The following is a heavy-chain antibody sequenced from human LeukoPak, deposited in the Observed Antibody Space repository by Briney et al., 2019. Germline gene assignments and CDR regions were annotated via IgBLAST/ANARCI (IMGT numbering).Heavy chain of an antibody. CDR3: ARDGGTMVRGVIYYYGMDV. V-gene: IGHV3-7*01. CDR1: GLTFSRYW. D-gene: IGHD3-10*01. Sequence: GGALSLSFAASGLTFSRYWMRCVRQAPGKGLEWVANIKQDGSEKYYVDSVKGRFTISRDNAKNSLYLQMNSLRAEDTAVYYCARDGGTMVRGVIYYYGMDVWGQGTTVTVSS. J-gene: IGHJ6*02. CDR2: IKQDGSEK.